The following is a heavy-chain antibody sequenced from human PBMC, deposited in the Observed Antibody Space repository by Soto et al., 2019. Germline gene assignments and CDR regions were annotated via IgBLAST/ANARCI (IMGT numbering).Heavy chain of an antibody. CDR3: AREGSQYDYFDY. CDR1: GGSISRNY. J-gene: IGHJ4*02. Sequence: PSETLSLTCIISGGSISRNYWSWLRQSPGGGLEWIGYVFHTGSTNYNPSLKSRVTISVDMSKNQFSLRLTSVTAADTAVYYCAREGSQYDYFDYWGQGTLVTVSS. V-gene: IGHV4-59*01. CDR2: VFHTGST.